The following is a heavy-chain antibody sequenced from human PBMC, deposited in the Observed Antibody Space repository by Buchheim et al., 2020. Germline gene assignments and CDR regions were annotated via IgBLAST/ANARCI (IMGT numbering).Heavy chain of an antibody. CDR3: ASSGEAARHIDFDY. CDR2: INHSGST. Sequence: QVQLQQWGAGLLKPSETLSLTCAVYGGSFSGYYWSWIRQPPGKGLEWIGEINHSGSTNYNPSLKSQVTISVDTPKNQFSLKLSSVTAADTAVYYCASSGEAARHIDFDYWGQGTL. CDR1: GGSFSGYY. J-gene: IGHJ4*02. V-gene: IGHV4-34*01. D-gene: IGHD6-6*01.